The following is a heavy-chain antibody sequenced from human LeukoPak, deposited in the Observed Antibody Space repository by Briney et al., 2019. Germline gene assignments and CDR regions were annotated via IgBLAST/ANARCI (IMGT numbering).Heavy chain of an antibody. J-gene: IGHJ6*02. CDR1: GFTFSSYA. V-gene: IGHV3-30-3*01. Sequence: PGRSLRLSCAASGFTFSSYAMHWVRQAPGKGLEWVAVISYDGSSKYYADSVKGRFTISRDNSKNTLYLQMNSLRAEDTAVYYCASSETGTTGGYYGMDVWGQGTTVTVSS. D-gene: IGHD1-7*01. CDR3: ASSETGTTGGYYGMDV. CDR2: ISYDGSSK.